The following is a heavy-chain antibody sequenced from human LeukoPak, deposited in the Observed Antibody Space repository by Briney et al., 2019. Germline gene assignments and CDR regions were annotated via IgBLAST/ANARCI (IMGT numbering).Heavy chain of an antibody. CDR3: ARDRRTYGGGYYYDSSGSGSYYMDV. V-gene: IGHV3-11*04. J-gene: IGHJ6*03. Sequence: GGSLRLSCAASGFTFSDYYMSWIRQAPGKGLEWVSYISSSGSTIYYADSVKGRFTISRDNAKNSLYLQMNSLRAEDTAVYYCARDRRTYGGGYYYDSSGSGSYYMDVWGKGTTVTVSS. CDR2: ISSSGSTI. CDR1: GFTFSDYY. D-gene: IGHD3-22*01.